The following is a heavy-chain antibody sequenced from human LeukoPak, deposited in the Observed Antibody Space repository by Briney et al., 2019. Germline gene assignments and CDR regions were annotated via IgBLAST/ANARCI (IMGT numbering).Heavy chain of an antibody. CDR3: AAMIGYFDY. D-gene: IGHD3-22*01. J-gene: IGHJ4*02. CDR1: GGSLRSGNYY. V-gene: IGHV4-61*02. CDR2: MYTSGST. Sequence: SQTLSLTCAVSGGSLRSGNYYWSWIRQPAGKRLEWIARMYTSGSTNYNPSLKSRVTISADTSKNQFSLKLTSVTAADTAVYYCAAMIGYFDYWGQGILVTVSS.